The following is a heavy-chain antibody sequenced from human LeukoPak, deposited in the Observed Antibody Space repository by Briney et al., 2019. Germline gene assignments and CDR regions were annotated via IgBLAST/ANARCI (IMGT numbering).Heavy chain of an antibody. D-gene: IGHD4-17*01. J-gene: IGHJ4*02. CDR2: IGGSGVST. V-gene: IGHV3-23*01. CDR1: GFTFSNYA. Sequence: GGSLRLSCAASGFTFSNYAMSWVRQAPGKGLEWVSAIGGSGVSTYYADSVKGRFTISRDNSKNTLYLQMNSLRAEDTAVYYCAKDSTVTTDHFDYWGQGTLVTVSS. CDR3: AKDSTVTTDHFDY.